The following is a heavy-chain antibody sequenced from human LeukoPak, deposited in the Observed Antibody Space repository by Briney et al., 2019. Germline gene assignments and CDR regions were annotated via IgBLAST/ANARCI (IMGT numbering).Heavy chain of an antibody. V-gene: IGHV3-11*04. D-gene: IGHD3/OR15-3a*01. Sequence: GGSLRLSCAASGFTFSDYYMSWIRQAPGKGLEWVSYISSSGSTIYYADSVKGRFTISRDNAKNSLYLQMNSLRAEDAAVYYCARADDFWTGYLDYWGQGTLVTVSS. CDR3: ARADDFWTGYLDY. CDR2: ISSSGSTI. J-gene: IGHJ4*02. CDR1: GFTFSDYY.